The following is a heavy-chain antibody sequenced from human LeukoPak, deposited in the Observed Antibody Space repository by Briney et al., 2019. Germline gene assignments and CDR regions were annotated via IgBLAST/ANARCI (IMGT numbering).Heavy chain of an antibody. CDR3: ARAGRHYYDSSGYQAAPGYFDY. Sequence: ASVKVSCKASGNTFTSFHIHWVRQAPGQGLEYMGIIKVYGDTTIYAQRFQGRITMTRDTSTSTVYMELSSLNSEDTAVYYCARAGRHYYDSSGYQAAPGYFDYWGQGTLVTVSS. CDR2: IKVYGDTT. V-gene: IGHV1-46*01. J-gene: IGHJ4*02. D-gene: IGHD3-22*01. CDR1: GNTFTSFH.